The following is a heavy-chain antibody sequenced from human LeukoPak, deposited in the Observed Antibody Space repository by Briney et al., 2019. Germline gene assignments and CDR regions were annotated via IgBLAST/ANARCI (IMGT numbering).Heavy chain of an antibody. CDR3: ARDTSADILTGYWETTRTYYYYMDV. CDR2: ISSSSSII. CDR1: GFTFSSYN. V-gene: IGHV3-48*04. Sequence: GGSLRLSCAASGFTFSSYNMNWVRQAPGKGLEWVSYISSSSSIIYYADSVKGRFTISRDNAKNSLYLQMNSLRAEDTAVYYCARDTSADILTGYWETTRTYYYYMDVWGKGTTVTISS. D-gene: IGHD3-9*01. J-gene: IGHJ6*03.